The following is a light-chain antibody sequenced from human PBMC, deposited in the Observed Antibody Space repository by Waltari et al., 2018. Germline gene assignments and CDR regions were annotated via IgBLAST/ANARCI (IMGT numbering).Light chain of an antibody. J-gene: IGKJ1*01. CDR3: QQHYSTPRT. Sequence: IVMTQSPDSLAVSLGERAAINCKSSQNILYSSNNKNYLAWYQLKPGQAPKLLFYWASTREPGVPYRFSGSGSGTEFTLTINSLQAEDVAAYYCQQHYSTPRTFGQGTKVELK. CDR1: QNILYSSNNKNY. V-gene: IGKV4-1*01. CDR2: WAS.